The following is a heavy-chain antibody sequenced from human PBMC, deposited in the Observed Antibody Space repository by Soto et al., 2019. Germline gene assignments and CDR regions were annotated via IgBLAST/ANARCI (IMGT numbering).Heavy chain of an antibody. D-gene: IGHD3-22*01. V-gene: IGHV5-51*01. CDR2: IHPDDSDT. CDR1: GYSFSDYW. CDR3: ATSYYDYAS. Sequence: GESLKISCKGSGYSFSDYWIGWVRQMPGKVLEWMGTIHPDDSDTTYSPSFEGQVTISADKSINTAYLQWTSLKASDTAMYYCATSYYDYASWGQGTQVTSPQ. J-gene: IGHJ5*02.